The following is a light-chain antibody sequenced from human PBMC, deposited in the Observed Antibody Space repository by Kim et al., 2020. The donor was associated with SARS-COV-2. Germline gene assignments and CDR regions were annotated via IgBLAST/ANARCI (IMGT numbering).Light chain of an antibody. J-gene: IGLJ3*02. Sequence: SYELTQPPSVSVSPGQTASITCSGDALPKQYAYWYQQKPGQAPVLVIYKDSERPSGIPERFSGSSSGTTVTLTISGGQAEDEADDYCQPADSSSTWVFGGGTQLTVL. V-gene: IGLV3-25*03. CDR3: QPADSSSTWV. CDR1: ALPKQY. CDR2: KDS.